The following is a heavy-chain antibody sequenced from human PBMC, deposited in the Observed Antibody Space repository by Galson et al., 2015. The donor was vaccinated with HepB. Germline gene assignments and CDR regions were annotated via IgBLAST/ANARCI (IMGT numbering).Heavy chain of an antibody. CDR2: IKENGNEK. CDR1: GFTFTRFW. D-gene: IGHD2-21*01. V-gene: IGHV3-7*03. Sequence: SLRLSCAASGFTFTRFWMSWVRQAPGKGLEWVANIKENGNEKYYVDSVKGRFTISRDNANNSVYQQMNSLRAEDTAVYYCARDVWQEEGADYWGQGTLVTVSS. CDR3: ARDVWQEEGADY. J-gene: IGHJ4*02.